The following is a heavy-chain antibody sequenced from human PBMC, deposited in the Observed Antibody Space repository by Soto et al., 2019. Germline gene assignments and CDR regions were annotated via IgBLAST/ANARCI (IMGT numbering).Heavy chain of an antibody. CDR1: GGSISSSSYY. Sequence: QLQLQESGPGLVKPSETLSLTCTVSGGSISSSSYYWGWIRQPPGKGLEWIGSIYYSGSTYYNPSLKSRVXISXDXHKHQFSLKLSSVTAADTAVYYCARHEAPSGWYFDYWGQGTLVTVSS. CDR3: ARHEAPSGWYFDY. V-gene: IGHV4-39*01. D-gene: IGHD6-19*01. CDR2: IYYSGST. J-gene: IGHJ4*02.